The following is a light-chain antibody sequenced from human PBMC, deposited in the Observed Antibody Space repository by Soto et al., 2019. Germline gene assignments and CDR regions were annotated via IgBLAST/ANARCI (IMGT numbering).Light chain of an antibody. Sequence: EIVMTQSPATLSVSPGERATLSCRASQSVSSNLAWFQQKPGQAPRLLIYDASTRATGFPARFSGSGSGTEFTLTISGLQSEDFAVYYCQQYNNWPRTFGQGTKVDIK. CDR3: QQYNNWPRT. CDR1: QSVSSN. J-gene: IGKJ1*01. V-gene: IGKV3-15*01. CDR2: DAS.